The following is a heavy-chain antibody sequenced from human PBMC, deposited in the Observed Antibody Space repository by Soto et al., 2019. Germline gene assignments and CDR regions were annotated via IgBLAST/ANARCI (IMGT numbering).Heavy chain of an antibody. V-gene: IGHV4-59*01. D-gene: IGHD4-4*01. CDR3: ARGNTHYGMDV. CDR2: IYYSGST. CDR1: GGSISSYY. Sequence: SETLSLTCTVPGGSISSYYWSWIRQPPGKGLEWIGYIYYSGSTNYNPSLKSRVTISVDTSKNQFSLKLSSVTAADTAVYYCARGNTHYGMDVWGQGTTVTVSS. J-gene: IGHJ6*02.